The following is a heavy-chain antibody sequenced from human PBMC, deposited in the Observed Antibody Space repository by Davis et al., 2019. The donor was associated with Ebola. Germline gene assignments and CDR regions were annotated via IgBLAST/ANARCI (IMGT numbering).Heavy chain of an antibody. J-gene: IGHJ6*02. Sequence: PGGSLRLSCAASGFTFSSYEMNWVRQAPGKGLEWVSYISSSGSTIYYADSVKGRFTISRDNAKNSLYLQMNSLRAEDTAVYYCARDPSYYYYYGMDVWGQGTTVTVSS. CDR1: GFTFSSYE. CDR3: ARDPSYYYYYGMDV. V-gene: IGHV3-48*03. CDR2: ISSSGSTI.